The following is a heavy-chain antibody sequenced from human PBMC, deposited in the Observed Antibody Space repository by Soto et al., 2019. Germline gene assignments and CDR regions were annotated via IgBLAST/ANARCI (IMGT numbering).Heavy chain of an antibody. Sequence: SETLSLTCTVSGGSMIAYYWNWMRQPPGKGLQWIGYTYYSGSTTYIPSLKSRVTISVDSSKNQFSLKLDSVTPADTAVYYCARVRGTAGKRYFDYWGPGTLVTVSS. J-gene: IGHJ4*02. V-gene: IGHV4-59*01. CDR3: ARVRGTAGKRYFDY. CDR2: TYYSGST. CDR1: GGSMIAYY. D-gene: IGHD6-13*01.